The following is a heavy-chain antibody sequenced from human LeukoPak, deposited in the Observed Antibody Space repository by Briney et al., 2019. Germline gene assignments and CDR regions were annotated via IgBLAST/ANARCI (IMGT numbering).Heavy chain of an antibody. CDR1: GGSISSYY. J-gene: IGHJ3*02. V-gene: IGHV4-59*08. CDR3: ASPVVGSGSDDAFDI. D-gene: IGHD2-15*01. Sequence: WETLSLTCTVSGGSISSYYWSWIRQPPGKGLEWVGYIYYSGSTNYNPSLKSRVTISVDTSKNQFSLKLGSVTAADTAVYYCASPVVGSGSDDAFDIWGQGTMVTDSS. CDR2: IYYSGST.